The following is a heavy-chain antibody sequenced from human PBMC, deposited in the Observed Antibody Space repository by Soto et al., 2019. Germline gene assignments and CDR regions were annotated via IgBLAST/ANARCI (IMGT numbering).Heavy chain of an antibody. CDR2: IYYSGST. Sequence: SETLSLTCTVSGGSISSYYWSWIRQPPGKGLEWIGYIYYSGSTSYNPSLKSRVTISVDTSKNQFSLKLSSVTAADTAVYYCASSPAHSGFDWGPYFDYWGQGTLVTVSS. V-gene: IGHV4-59*01. J-gene: IGHJ4*02. D-gene: IGHD5-12*01. CDR3: ASSPAHSGFDWGPYFDY. CDR1: GGSISSYY.